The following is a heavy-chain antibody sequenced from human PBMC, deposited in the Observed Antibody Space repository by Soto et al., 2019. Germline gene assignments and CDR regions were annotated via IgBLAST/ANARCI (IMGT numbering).Heavy chain of an antibody. CDR1: GFIXSSYS. J-gene: IGHJ6*03. CDR2: ISSSSGTI. Sequence: GVLRLSCAASGFIXSSYSMNWVRQAPGKGLDWVSYISSSSGTIYYADSVKGRFTISRDNAKNSLCVQMNSLRAENTAVYYCARSTTVTTSYYYYYYYMDVWGKGTTVTVSS. CDR3: ARSTTVTTSYYYYYYYMDV. D-gene: IGHD4-17*01. V-gene: IGHV3-48*01.